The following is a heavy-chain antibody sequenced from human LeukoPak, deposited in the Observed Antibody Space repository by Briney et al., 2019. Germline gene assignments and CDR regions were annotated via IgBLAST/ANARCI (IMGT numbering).Heavy chain of an antibody. J-gene: IGHJ4*02. V-gene: IGHV3-15*01. CDR1: GFTFSNAW. CDR2: IKSKTDGRTT. D-gene: IGHD3-10*01. CDR3: TTGGSGSYIDDY. Sequence: GGSPRLSCAASGFTFSNAWMSWVRQAPGKGLEWVGLIKSKTDGRTTDYAAPVKGRFTISRDDSKNTLYLQMSSLKTEDTAVYYCTTGGSGSYIDDYWGQGTLVTVSS.